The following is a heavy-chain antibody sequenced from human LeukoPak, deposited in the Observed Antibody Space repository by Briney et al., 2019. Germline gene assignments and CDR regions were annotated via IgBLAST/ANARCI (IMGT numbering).Heavy chain of an antibody. D-gene: IGHD3-10*01. CDR2: IYYSGST. CDR1: GGSISSSSYY. V-gene: IGHV4-61*05. J-gene: IGHJ5*02. CDR3: ARRVGSRGWFDP. Sequence: PSETLSLTCTVSGGSISSSSYYWSWIRQPPGKGLEWIGYIYYSGSTNYNPSLKSRVTISVDTSKNQFPLKLSSVTAADTAVYYCARRVGSRGWFDPWGQGTLVTVSS.